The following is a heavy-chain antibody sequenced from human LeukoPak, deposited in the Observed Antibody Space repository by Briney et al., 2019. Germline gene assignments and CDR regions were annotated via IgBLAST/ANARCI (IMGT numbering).Heavy chain of an antibody. J-gene: IGHJ5*02. V-gene: IGHV4-34*01. CDR2: TNHSGST. Sequence: PSETLSLTCAVYGGSFSGYYWSWIRQPPGKGLEWIGETNHSGSTNYNPSLKSRVTISVDTSKNQFSPKLSSVTAADTAVYYCARGTLRYFDWLSSRNWFDPWGQGTLVTVSS. D-gene: IGHD3-9*01. CDR1: GGSFSGYY. CDR3: ARGTLRYFDWLSSRNWFDP.